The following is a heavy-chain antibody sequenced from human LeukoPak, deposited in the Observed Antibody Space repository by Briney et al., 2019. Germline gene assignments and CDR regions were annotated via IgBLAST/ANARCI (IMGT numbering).Heavy chain of an antibody. CDR2: INHSGST. D-gene: IGHD2-2*01. V-gene: IGHV4-34*01. CDR1: GGSFSGYY. CDR3: ALLSAAGAYFDY. J-gene: IGHJ4*02. Sequence: PSETLSLTCAVYGGSFSGYYWSGIRQPPGKGLEWIGEINHSGSTNYNPSLKSRVTISVDTSKNQFSLKLSSVTAADTAVYYCALLSAAGAYFDYWGQGTLVTVSS.